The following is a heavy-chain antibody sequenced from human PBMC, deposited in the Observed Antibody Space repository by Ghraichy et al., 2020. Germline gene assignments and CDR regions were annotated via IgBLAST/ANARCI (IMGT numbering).Heavy chain of an antibody. CDR3: AKGRGGSCSGGSCDRFLNWFAR. Sequence: GGSLRLSCAASGFTFDDYAMHWVRQAPGKGLEWVSLISGDGGSTYYADSVKGRFTISRDNSENSLYMQVNNLRIEDSALYYCAKGRGGSCSGGSCDRFLNWFARWGQGTLVTVSS. J-gene: IGHJ5*02. CDR1: GFTFDDYA. CDR2: ISGDGGST. V-gene: IGHV3-43*02. D-gene: IGHD2-15*01.